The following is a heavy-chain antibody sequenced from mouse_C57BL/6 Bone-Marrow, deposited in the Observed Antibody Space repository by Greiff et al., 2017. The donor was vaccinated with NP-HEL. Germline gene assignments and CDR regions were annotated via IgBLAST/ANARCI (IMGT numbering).Heavy chain of an antibody. CDR1: GYTFTDYN. CDR3: ARLTGSYYYAMDY. V-gene: IGHV1-22*01. D-gene: IGHD4-1*01. Sequence: EVQLQQSGPELVKPGASVKMSCKASGYTFTDYNMHWVKQSHGKSLEWIGYINPNNGGTSYNQKFKGKATLTVNKSSSTAYMELRSLTSEDSAVYYCARLTGSYYYAMDYWGQGTSVTVSS. J-gene: IGHJ4*01. CDR2: INPNNGGT.